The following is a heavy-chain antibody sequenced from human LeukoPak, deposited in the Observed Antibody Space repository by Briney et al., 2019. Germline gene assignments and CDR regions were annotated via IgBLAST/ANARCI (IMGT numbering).Heavy chain of an antibody. D-gene: IGHD5-18*01. V-gene: IGHV3-30-3*01. J-gene: IGHJ4*02. Sequence: GRSLRLSCAASGFTFSSYAMHWVRQAPGKGLEWVAVISYDGSNKYYADSVKGRFTISRDNSKNTLYLQMNSLRAEDTAVYYCARGGYSYGDYFDYWGQGTLVTVSS. CDR1: GFTFSSYA. CDR3: ARGGYSYGDYFDY. CDR2: ISYDGSNK.